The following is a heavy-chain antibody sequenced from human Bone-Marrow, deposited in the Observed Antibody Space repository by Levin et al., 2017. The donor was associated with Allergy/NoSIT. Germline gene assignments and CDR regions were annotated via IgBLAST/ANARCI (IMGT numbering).Heavy chain of an antibody. CDR2: IGASDDT. J-gene: IGHJ6*02. D-gene: IGHD3-10*01. CDR1: GFTFNNYI. CDR3: AKDGSLWFGGVTYNFLGMDV. Sequence: QSGGSLRLSCAASGFTFNNYIMNWVRQAPGKGLEWVSTIGASDDTFYADSVKGRFTISRDNSRNTLFLQMNSLRAEDTAIYYCAKDGSLWFGGVTYNFLGMDVWGQGTTVTVSS. V-gene: IGHV3-23*01.